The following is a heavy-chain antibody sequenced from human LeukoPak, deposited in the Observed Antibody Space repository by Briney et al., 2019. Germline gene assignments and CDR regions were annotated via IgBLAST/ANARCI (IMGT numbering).Heavy chain of an antibody. CDR2: INHSGST. CDR3: ARNYGDSLDY. V-gene: IGHV4-38-2*01. Sequence: SETLSLTCAVSCYSISSGYYWGWIRQPPGKGLEWIGSINHSGSTYYNPSLKSRVTISVDTSKNQFSLKLSSVTAADTAVYYCARNYGDSLDYWGQGTLVTVSS. D-gene: IGHD4-17*01. J-gene: IGHJ4*02. CDR1: CYSISSGYY.